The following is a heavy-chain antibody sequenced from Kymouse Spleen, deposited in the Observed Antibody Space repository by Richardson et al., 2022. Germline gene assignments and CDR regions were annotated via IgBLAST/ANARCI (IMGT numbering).Heavy chain of an antibody. CDR2: IWYDGSNK. V-gene: IGHV3-33*01. J-gene: IGHJ5*02. CDR3: ARSSSWYGDWFDP. Sequence: QVQLVESGGGVVQPGRSLRLSCAASGFTFSSYGMHWVRQAPGKGLEWVAVIWYDGSNKYYADSVKGRFTISRDNSKNTLYLQMNSLRAEDTAVYYCARSSSWYGDWFDPWGQGTLVTVSS. CDR1: GFTFSSYG. D-gene: IGHD6-13*01.